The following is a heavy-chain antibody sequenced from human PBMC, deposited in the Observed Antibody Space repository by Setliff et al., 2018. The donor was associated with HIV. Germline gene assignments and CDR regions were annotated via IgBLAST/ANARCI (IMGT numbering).Heavy chain of an antibody. CDR3: AREDYYDSMTTNYYYNGMDV. V-gene: IGHV3-30*02. D-gene: IGHD3-22*01. CDR1: GFTFSTYA. Sequence: GGSLRLSCATSGFTFSTYALHWVRQAPGKGLEWVALIRYDGSNKYADSMKGRFTISRDNAKNSLYLQMNSLRAEDTAVYYCAREDYYDSMTTNYYYNGMDVWGQGTTVTVSS. J-gene: IGHJ6*02. CDR2: IRYDGSNK.